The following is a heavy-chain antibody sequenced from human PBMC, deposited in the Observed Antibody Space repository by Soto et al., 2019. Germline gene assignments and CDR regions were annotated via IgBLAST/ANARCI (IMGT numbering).Heavy chain of an antibody. V-gene: IGHV4-34*01. CDR1: GGAFSGYY. J-gene: IGHJ4*02. CDR3: SSGYGRNFDY. Sequence: SETLSLTCAVYGGAFSGYYWIWIRQPPVNGLEFIGEINHIVSTNYNPSLKSRFTISVYTSKNHFSLKLISLTAADTAVYYCSSGYGRNFDYWGQGTLVTXS. CDR2: INHIVST. D-gene: IGHD3-10*01.